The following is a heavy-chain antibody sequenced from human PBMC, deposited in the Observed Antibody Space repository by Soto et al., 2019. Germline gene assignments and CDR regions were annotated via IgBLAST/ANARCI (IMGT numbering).Heavy chain of an antibody. V-gene: IGHV4-59*12. CDR3: AREGVGGFSYGPYYYYYYMDV. J-gene: IGHJ6*03. CDR1: GGSISNYY. D-gene: IGHD5-18*01. Sequence: SETLSLTCTVSGGSISNYYWNWIRQPPGKGLEWVGYISHTGRTNYNPSLKSRVTISGDTSKNQFSLKVSSVTAADTAVYYCAREGVGGFSYGPYYYYYYMDVWGKGTTVTVSS. CDR2: ISHTGRT.